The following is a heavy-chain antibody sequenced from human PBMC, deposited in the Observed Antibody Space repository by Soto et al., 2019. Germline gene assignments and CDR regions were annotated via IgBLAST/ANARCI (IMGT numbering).Heavy chain of an antibody. CDR2: ISYDGSNK. V-gene: IGHV3-30-3*01. Sequence: SLRLSCAASGFTFSSYAMHWVRQAPGKGLEWVAVISYDGSNKYYADSVKGRFTISRDNSKNTLYLQMNSLRAEDTAVYYCARDRLELRDYYYGMDVWGQGT. CDR1: GFTFSSYA. CDR3: ARDRLELRDYYYGMDV. J-gene: IGHJ6*02. D-gene: IGHD1-7*01.